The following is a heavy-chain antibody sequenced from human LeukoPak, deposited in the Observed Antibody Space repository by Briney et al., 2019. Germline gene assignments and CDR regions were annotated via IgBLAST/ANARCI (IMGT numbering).Heavy chain of an antibody. Sequence: ASVKVSCKASGYTFTAYDIHWARQAPGQGLEWMGWINPNSGGTNYAQKFQGRVTMTRDTSVSTAYMELSRLRSDDTAVHYCTRDVGSRYGHDCWGQGTLVTVSS. V-gene: IGHV1-2*02. D-gene: IGHD5-18*01. CDR3: TRDVGSRYGHDC. CDR2: INPNSGGT. J-gene: IGHJ4*02. CDR1: GYTFTAYD.